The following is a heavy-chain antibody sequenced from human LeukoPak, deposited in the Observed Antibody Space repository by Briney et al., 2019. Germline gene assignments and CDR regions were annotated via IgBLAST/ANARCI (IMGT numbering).Heavy chain of an antibody. CDR3: ASDSLPGYSSSSNDY. Sequence: PSETLSLTXTVSGGSISSYYWSWIRQPAGKGLEWIGRIYTSGSTNYNPSLKSRVTMSVDTSKNQFSLKLSSVTAADTAVYYCASDSLPGYSSSSNDYWGQGTLVTVSS. V-gene: IGHV4-4*07. CDR1: GGSISSYY. J-gene: IGHJ4*02. CDR2: IYTSGST. D-gene: IGHD6-13*01.